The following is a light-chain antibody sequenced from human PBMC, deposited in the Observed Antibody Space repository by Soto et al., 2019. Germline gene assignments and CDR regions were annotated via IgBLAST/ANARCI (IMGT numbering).Light chain of an antibody. CDR1: SSDVGGYNY. CDR3: SSYTSSSTLAV. V-gene: IGLV2-14*01. Sequence: QSVLTQPASVSGSPGQSITISCTGTSSDVGGYNYVSWYQQHPGKAPKLKIYDVRNRPSGVSNRFSGSKSGNTASLTISGLQAEDEADYYCSSYTSSSTLAVFGGGTKLTVL. CDR2: DVR. J-gene: IGLJ2*01.